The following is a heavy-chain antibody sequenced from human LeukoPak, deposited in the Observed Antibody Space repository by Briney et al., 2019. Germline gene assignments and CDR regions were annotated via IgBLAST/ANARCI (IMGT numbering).Heavy chain of an antibody. CDR3: VRHSSDWYFSQYYFHY. V-gene: IGHV3-23*01. Sequence: GGSLRLSCTVSGFTVSSNSMSWVRQAPGKGLEWVSSISRSGDATYYANSVKGRFTISRDNSKNTLYLQMNSLRAEDTALYYCVRHSSDWYFSQYYFHYWGQGTLVTVSS. D-gene: IGHD6-19*01. J-gene: IGHJ4*02. CDR1: GFTVSSNS. CDR2: ISRSGDAT.